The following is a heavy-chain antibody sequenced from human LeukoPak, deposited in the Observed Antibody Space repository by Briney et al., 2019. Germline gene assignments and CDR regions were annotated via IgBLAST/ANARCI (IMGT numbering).Heavy chain of an antibody. Sequence: GGSLRLSCAASGITFGNNWMHWVRQGPGKGLVWISRINSDGGGAIYADSVKGRFTVSRDNAKNTLYLQMNSLRAEDTAVYYCTRDVPHNWFDTWGQGTLVTVSS. V-gene: IGHV3-74*01. CDR1: GITFGNNW. CDR2: INSDGGGA. J-gene: IGHJ5*02. CDR3: TRDVPHNWFDT.